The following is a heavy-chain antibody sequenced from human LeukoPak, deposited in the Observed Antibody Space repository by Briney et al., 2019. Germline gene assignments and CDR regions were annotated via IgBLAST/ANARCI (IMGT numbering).Heavy chain of an antibody. Sequence: SQTLSLTCAISGDTVSSNSVTWNWIRQSPSRGLEWLGGTYYRSTWYNDYAVSVRGRITVNPDTSKNQFSLHLNSVTPEDTAVYYCARRLTQYDCFDPWGQGILVTVSS. CDR2: TYYRSTWYN. CDR3: ARRLTQYDCFDP. D-gene: IGHD2-2*01. J-gene: IGHJ5*02. CDR1: GDTVSSNSVT. V-gene: IGHV6-1*01.